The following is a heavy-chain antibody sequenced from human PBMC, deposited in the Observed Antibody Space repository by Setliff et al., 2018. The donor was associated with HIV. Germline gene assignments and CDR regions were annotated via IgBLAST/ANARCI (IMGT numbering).Heavy chain of an antibody. D-gene: IGHD2-21*02. J-gene: IGHJ4*02. CDR1: GFTFSDCS. CDR2: IYTSWST. Sequence: PGGSLRLSCAASGFTFSDCSMNWVRQAPGKGLEWIGYIYTSWSTNYNHSLKSRVTMSLDTSKNQFYLKLTSVTAADTAVYYCARLSGDYYYFDYWGQGTLVTVSS. V-gene: IGHV4-4*09. CDR3: ARLSGDYYYFDY.